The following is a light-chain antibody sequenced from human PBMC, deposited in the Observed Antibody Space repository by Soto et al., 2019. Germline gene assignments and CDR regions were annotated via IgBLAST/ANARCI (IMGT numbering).Light chain of an antibody. CDR2: EVN. V-gene: IGLV2-8*01. Sequence: QSALTQSPSASASPGQSVTLSCTGSSGDIGAYNYVSWYQQHPGKAPKLIIYEVNKRPSGVPDRFSGSKSGITASLTVSGLQGDDEADYYCGAHAGSNTWVFGGGTKVTVL. CDR1: SGDIGAYNY. J-gene: IGLJ3*02. CDR3: GAHAGSNTWV.